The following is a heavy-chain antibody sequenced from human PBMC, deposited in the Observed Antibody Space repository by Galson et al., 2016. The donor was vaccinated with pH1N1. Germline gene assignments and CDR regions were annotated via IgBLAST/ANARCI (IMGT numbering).Heavy chain of an antibody. J-gene: IGHJ6*02. CDR3: AREDWSYADTYYYGMDV. Sequence: SLRLSCAASGFSLDTYAMHWVRQVPGKGLEWVAFISYNGHDQSYANSVKGRFTVSRDNSKNTLYLQMNSLRPDDTALYYCAREDWSYADTYYYGMDVWCQGTTVTVSS. CDR2: ISYNGHDQ. V-gene: IGHV3-30-3*01. D-gene: IGHD3-16*01. CDR1: GFSLDTYA.